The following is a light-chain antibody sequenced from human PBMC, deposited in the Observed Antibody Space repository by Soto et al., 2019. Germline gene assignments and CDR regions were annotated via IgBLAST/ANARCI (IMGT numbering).Light chain of an antibody. CDR1: SSDVGSYNL. J-gene: IGLJ1*01. CDR3: CSYAGGSTYV. Sequence: QSVLTQSASVSGSPGQSITISCTGTSSDVGSYNLVSWYQQHPGKAPKLIVSEGSKRPSGVSNRFSGSKSGNTASLTISGLQAEDEADYYCCSYAGGSTYVFGIGTKLTVL. V-gene: IGLV2-23*01. CDR2: EGS.